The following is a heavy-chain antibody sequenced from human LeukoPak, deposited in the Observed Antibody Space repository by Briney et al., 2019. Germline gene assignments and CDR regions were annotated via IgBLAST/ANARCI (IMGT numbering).Heavy chain of an antibody. Sequence: GGSLRLSCAASGFTVSSNYMTWVRQAPKKGLEWVTVIYMGGSSYYADLVKGRFTIARDNSKNTVYLQMNSLRAEDTAVYYCARPRCDGTCYENKRTAFDIWGQGTMVTVSS. CDR1: GFTVSSNY. J-gene: IGHJ3*02. D-gene: IGHD2-15*01. V-gene: IGHV3-66*04. CDR2: IYMGGSS. CDR3: ARPRCDGTCYENKRTAFDI.